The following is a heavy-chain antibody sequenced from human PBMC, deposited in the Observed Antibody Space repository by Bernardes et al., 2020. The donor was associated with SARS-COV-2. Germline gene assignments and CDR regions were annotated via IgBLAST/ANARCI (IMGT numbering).Heavy chain of an antibody. CDR2: FDPEDGET. Sequence: ASVKVSCKVSGYTLTALSMHWVRQAPGKGFEWMGGFDPEDGETIYAQKFQGRVTMTEDTSTDTAYMELSSLRSEDTAVYYCATAVYRYYDFWSGQYWGQGTLVTVSS. D-gene: IGHD3-3*01. V-gene: IGHV1-24*01. CDR3: ATAVYRYYDFWSGQY. J-gene: IGHJ4*02. CDR1: GYTLTALS.